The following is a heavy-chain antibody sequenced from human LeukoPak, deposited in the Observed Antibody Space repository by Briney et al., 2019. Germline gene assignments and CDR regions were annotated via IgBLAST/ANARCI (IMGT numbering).Heavy chain of an antibody. CDR2: IYYSGST. Sequence: PSETLSLTCTVSGGSISSGGYYWSWIRQHPGKGLEWIGYIYYSGSTYYNPSLKSRVTISVDTSKNQFSLKLSSVTAADTAVYYCARGPIAGTWFDPWGQGTLVTVSS. D-gene: IGHD6-13*01. J-gene: IGHJ5*02. CDR3: ARGPIAGTWFDP. V-gene: IGHV4-31*03. CDR1: GGSISSGGYY.